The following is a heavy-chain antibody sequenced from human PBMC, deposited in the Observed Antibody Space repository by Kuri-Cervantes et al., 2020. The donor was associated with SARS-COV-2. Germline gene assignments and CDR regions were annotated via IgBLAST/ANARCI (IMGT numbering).Heavy chain of an antibody. CDR3: AREAWEGYFDY. D-gene: IGHD1-26*01. CDR1: GLTFGIYG. J-gene: IGHJ4*02. Sequence: GESLKISCAASGLTFGIYGIHWVRQAPGMGLEWVAFIRFDGTNTYYADSVRGRFTISRDNSKNTLYLQMNSLRAEDTAVYYCAREAWEGYFDYWGQGTLVTVSS. CDR2: IRFDGTNT. V-gene: IGHV3-30*02.